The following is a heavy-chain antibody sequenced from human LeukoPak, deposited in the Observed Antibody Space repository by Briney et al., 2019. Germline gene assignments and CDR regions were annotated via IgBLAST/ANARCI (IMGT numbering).Heavy chain of an antibody. D-gene: IGHD2-2*01. CDR3: ARDLRVVPFDY. J-gene: IGHJ4*02. CDR1: GFTFSSYW. V-gene: IGHV3-74*01. Sequence: GGSLRLSCAASGFTFSSYWMQWVRQAPGKGLVWVSRLSPDGSSTTSADSVKGRFTISRDNAKDSLYLQMNSLRAEDTAVYYCARDLRVVPFDYWGQGTLVTVSS. CDR2: LSPDGSST.